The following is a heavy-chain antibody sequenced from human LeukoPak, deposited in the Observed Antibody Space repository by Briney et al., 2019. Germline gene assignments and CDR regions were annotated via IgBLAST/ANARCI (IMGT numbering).Heavy chain of an antibody. CDR1: GGSISSYY. CDR2: IYYSGST. Sequence: SETLSLTCTVSGGSISSYYWSWIRQPPGKGLEWIGYIYYSGSTNYNPSLKSRVTISVDTSKNQFSLKLSSVTAADTAVHYCARADPMVRGFGYWGQGTLVTVSS. CDR3: ARADPMVRGFGY. V-gene: IGHV4-59*01. J-gene: IGHJ4*01. D-gene: IGHD3-10*01.